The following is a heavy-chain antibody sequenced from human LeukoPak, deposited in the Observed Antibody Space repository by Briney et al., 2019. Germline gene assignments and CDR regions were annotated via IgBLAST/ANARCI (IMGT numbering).Heavy chain of an antibody. V-gene: IGHV4-39*07. Sequence: SETLSLTCTVSGASVSGSAYYWGWIRQPPGKGLEWIGNIYYSGSTYYNESLESRVTILLDTSKNQFSLNLNSVTAADTAIYYCARMFEYWGQGTLVTVSS. J-gene: IGHJ4*02. CDR1: GASVSGSAYY. CDR3: ARMFEY. CDR2: IYYSGST.